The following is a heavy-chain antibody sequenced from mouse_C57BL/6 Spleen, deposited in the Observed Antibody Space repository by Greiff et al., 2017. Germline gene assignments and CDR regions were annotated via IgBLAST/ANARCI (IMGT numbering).Heavy chain of an antibody. CDR1: GFTFSDYY. Sequence: EVKVVESEGGLVQPGSSMKLSCTASGFTFSDYYMAWVRQVPEKGLEWVANINYDGSSTYYLDSLKSRFIISRDNAKNILYLQMSSLKSEDTATYYCARDYYGYWYFDVWGTGTTVTVSS. CDR3: ARDYYGYWYFDV. D-gene: IGHD1-1*01. J-gene: IGHJ1*03. V-gene: IGHV5-16*01. CDR2: INYDGSST.